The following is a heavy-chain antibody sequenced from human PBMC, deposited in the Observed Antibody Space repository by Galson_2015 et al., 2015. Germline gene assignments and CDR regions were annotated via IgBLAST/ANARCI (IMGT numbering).Heavy chain of an antibody. V-gene: IGHV3-30*18. CDR1: GFTFSSYA. Sequence: SLRLSCAASGFTFSSYAMSWVRQAPGKGLEWVAVISYDGSNKYYADSVKGRFTISRDNSKNTLYLQMNSLRAEDTAVYYCAKDPHVDTAPYGMDVWGQGTTVTVSS. D-gene: IGHD5-18*01. CDR3: AKDPHVDTAPYGMDV. J-gene: IGHJ6*02. CDR2: ISYDGSNK.